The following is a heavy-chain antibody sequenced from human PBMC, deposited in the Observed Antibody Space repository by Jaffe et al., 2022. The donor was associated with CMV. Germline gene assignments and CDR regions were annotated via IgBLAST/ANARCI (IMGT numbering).Heavy chain of an antibody. J-gene: IGHJ5*02. CDR2: IRNKANSYTT. CDR1: GFTFSDHH. V-gene: IGHV3-72*01. CDR3: TNLISDS. Sequence: EVQLVDSGGTLVQSGGSLRLSCAASGFTFSDHHMDWVRRAPGKGLEWIGRIRNKANSYTTEYAASVKGRFIILRDDSKNSLYLQMNSLKTEDTALYYCTNLISDSWGQGTLVTVSS. D-gene: IGHD2-21*01.